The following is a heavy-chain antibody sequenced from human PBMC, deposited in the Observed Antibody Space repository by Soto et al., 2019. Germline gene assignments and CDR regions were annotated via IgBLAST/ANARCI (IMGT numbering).Heavy chain of an antibody. CDR3: TTQGFGGLHGLVDV. CDR2: ISNIGFT. V-gene: IGHV4-61*08. Sequence: SETLSLTCTVSGGSISSGDYYWSWLRQPPGKGLEWIGYISNIGFTRYNPSLKSRVSISVDTSKNQFSLKLTSVTAADTAVYYCTTQGFGGLHGLVDVWGQGTTVTVSS. CDR1: GGSISSGDYY. J-gene: IGHJ6*02. D-gene: IGHD3-10*01.